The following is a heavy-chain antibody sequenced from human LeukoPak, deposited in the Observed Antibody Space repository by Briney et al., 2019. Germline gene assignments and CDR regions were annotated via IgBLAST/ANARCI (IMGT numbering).Heavy chain of an antibody. D-gene: IGHD3-22*01. CDR3: ARDPPSYYYDSSGYSERGGDDY. CDR1: GFTVSSNY. J-gene: IGHJ4*02. V-gene: IGHV3-53*01. Sequence: GGSLRLSCAASGFTVSSNYMSWVRQAPGKGLEWVSVIYSGGSTYYADSVKGRFTISRDNSENTLYLQMNSLRAEDTAVYYCARDPPSYYYDSSGYSERGGDDYWGQGTLVTVSS. CDR2: IYSGGST.